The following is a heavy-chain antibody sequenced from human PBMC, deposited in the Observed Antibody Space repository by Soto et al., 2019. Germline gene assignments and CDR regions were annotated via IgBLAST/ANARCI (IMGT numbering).Heavy chain of an antibody. CDR2: MNPNSGGT. V-gene: IGHV1-2*02. J-gene: IGHJ6*02. Sequence: SVKVSCKASGYTFTGYYMHWVRQAPGQGLEWMGWMNPNSGGTNYAQKLQGRVTMTRDTCXSTAYMELSTLRSDDTAVYYCARAEPYYDFGSGYYRFGYYYGMDVWGQGTTVPVSS. CDR1: GYTFTGYY. D-gene: IGHD3-3*01. CDR3: ARAEPYYDFGSGYYRFGYYYGMDV.